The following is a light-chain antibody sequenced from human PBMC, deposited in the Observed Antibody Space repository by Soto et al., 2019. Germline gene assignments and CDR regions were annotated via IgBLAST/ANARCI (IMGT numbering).Light chain of an antibody. CDR2: GAS. J-gene: IGKJ1*01. CDR1: QSVSSSY. Sequence: IVLTQSPGTLSLSPGERATLSCRASQSVSSSYLAWYQQKPGQAPRLLIYGASNRATGIPYRFSGSGSGTDFTLTISRLEPEDFAMYFCQQYVSSPQTFGQGTKVDIK. CDR3: QQYVSSPQT. V-gene: IGKV3-20*01.